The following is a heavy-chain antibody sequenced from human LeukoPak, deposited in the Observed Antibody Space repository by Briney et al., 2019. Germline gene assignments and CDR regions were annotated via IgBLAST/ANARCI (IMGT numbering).Heavy chain of an antibody. D-gene: IGHD2-21*02. CDR1: GYTFTSYD. CDR2: MNPNSGNT. J-gene: IGHJ6*03. Sequence: ASVKVSCKASGYTFTSYDINWVRQATGQGLEWMGWMNPNSGNTGYAQKFQGRVTITRNTSISTAYMEVRSLRSDDTAVYYCARTQDVTYYYYYMDVWGKGTTVTVSS. V-gene: IGHV1-8*03. CDR3: ARTQDVTYYYYYMDV.